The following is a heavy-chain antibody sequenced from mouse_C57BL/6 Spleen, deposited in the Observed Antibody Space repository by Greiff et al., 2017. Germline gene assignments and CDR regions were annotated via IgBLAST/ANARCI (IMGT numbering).Heavy chain of an antibody. V-gene: IGHV1-50*01. CDR2: IDPSDSYT. D-gene: IGHD1-1*01. CDR1: GYTFTSYW. J-gene: IGHJ2*01. Sequence: VQLQQSGAELVKPGASVKLSCKASGYTFTSYWMQWVKQRPGQGLEWIGEIDPSDSYTNYNQKFKGKATLTVDTSSSTAYLQLSSLTSEDSDVYYCERVGGYYDVLDYWGQGTPVTVSA. CDR3: ERVGGYYDVLDY.